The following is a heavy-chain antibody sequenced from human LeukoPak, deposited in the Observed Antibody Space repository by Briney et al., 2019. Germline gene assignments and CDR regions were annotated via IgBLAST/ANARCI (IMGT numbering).Heavy chain of an antibody. Sequence: TSETLSLTCTVSGGSISSYYWGWIRQPPGKGLEWIGSIYYSGSTYYNPSLKSRVTISVDTSKNQFSLKLSSVTAADTAVYYCARDLGQYPLYYYYYMDVWGKGTTVTVSS. D-gene: IGHD2-2*01. CDR3: ARDLGQYPLYYYYYMDV. CDR2: IYYSGST. J-gene: IGHJ6*03. CDR1: GGSISSYY. V-gene: IGHV4-39*07.